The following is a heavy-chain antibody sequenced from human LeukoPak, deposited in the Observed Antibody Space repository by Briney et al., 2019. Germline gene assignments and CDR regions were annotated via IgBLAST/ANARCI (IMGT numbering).Heavy chain of an antibody. D-gene: IGHD5-18*01. V-gene: IGHV4-34*01. Sequence: SETPSLTCAVYGGSFSGYYWSWIRQPPGKGLEWTGEINHSGSTNYNPSLKSRVTISVDTSKNQFSLKLSSVTAADTAVYYCAREGGYSYGDAPLHFDYWGQGTLVTVSS. CDR1: GGSFSGYY. CDR2: INHSGST. CDR3: AREGGYSYGDAPLHFDY. J-gene: IGHJ4*02.